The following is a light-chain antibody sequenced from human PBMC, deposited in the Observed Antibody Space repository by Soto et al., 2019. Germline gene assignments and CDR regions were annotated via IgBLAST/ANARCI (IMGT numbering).Light chain of an antibody. CDR3: QQRSNWPPYT. Sequence: EIVLTQSPATMSLSPVARTTLSCRASQSVGISLAWYQQKPGQAHSLLIYDASNRATGIPARFSGSGSGTDFALTSRSLVPEVFAVYYCQQRSNWPPYTFGQVTKLES. V-gene: IGKV3-11*01. CDR2: DAS. J-gene: IGKJ2*01. CDR1: QSVGIS.